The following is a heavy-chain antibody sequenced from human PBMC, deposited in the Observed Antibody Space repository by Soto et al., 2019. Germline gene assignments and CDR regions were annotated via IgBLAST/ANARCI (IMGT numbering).Heavy chain of an antibody. CDR1: GGTFSSYT. V-gene: IGHV1-69*08. CDR3: ARDEGTYSSGWYRDY. CDR2: IIPILGIA. Sequence: QVQLVQSGAEVKKPGSSVKVSCKASGGTFSSYTISWVRQAPGQGLEWMGRIIPILGIANYARKFQGRVTITADKSTSTAYMELSSLRSEDTAVYYCARDEGTYSSGWYRDYWGQGTLVTVSS. J-gene: IGHJ4*02. D-gene: IGHD6-19*01.